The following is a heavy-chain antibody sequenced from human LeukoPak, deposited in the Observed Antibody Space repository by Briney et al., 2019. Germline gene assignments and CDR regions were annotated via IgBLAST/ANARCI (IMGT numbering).Heavy chain of an antibody. Sequence: SETLSLTCTVSGGSISSYYWSWIRQPPGKGLEWIGYIYYSGSTNYNPSLKSRVTISVDTSKNQFSLELSSVTAADTAVYYCARGRNRGSSWYVTWGQGTLVTVSS. V-gene: IGHV4-59*01. CDR3: ARGRNRGSSWYVT. J-gene: IGHJ5*02. D-gene: IGHD6-13*01. CDR2: IYYSGST. CDR1: GGSISSYY.